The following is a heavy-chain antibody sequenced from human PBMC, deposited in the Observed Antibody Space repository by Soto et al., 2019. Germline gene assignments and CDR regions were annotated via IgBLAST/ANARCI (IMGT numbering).Heavy chain of an antibody. D-gene: IGHD6-19*01. J-gene: IGHJ6*03. CDR3: ARDRGVAPPVAGNTHYYYYMDV. V-gene: IGHV1-18*01. CDR2: ISAYNGDT. CDR1: GYSFTNYG. Sequence: QDQLVQSGGEVKKPGASVKVSCKASGYSFTNYGITWVRQAPGQGIEWMGWISAYNGDTNYAQKLTGRVTMTTDASTSTAYLELRSLRSDDTAVYYCARDRGVAPPVAGNTHYYYYMDVWGKGTTVTVSS.